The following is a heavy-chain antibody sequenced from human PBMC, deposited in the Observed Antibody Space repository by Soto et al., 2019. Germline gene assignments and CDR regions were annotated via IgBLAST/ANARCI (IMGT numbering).Heavy chain of an antibody. D-gene: IGHD3-22*01. CDR2: ISGYNGNT. J-gene: IGHJ4*02. CDR1: GYTFTSYG. CDR3: ARVSPSSGYYMGDDY. Sequence: ASVKVSCKASGYTFTSYGISWVRRAPGQGLEWMGWISGYNGNTNYAQKLQGRVTMTTDTSTSTAYMELRSLRSDDTAVYYCARVSPSSGYYMGDDYWGQGTLVTVSS. V-gene: IGHV1-18*01.